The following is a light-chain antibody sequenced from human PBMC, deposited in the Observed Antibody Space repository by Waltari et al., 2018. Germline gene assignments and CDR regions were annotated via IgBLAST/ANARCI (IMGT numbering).Light chain of an antibody. Sequence: DIVLTQSPDSLAVSLGERATLRSTPSHRPLFGPNNKNFLAWYQQRPGQPPKLLIYWASTRESGVPERFSGSGSATDFTLTISSLQAEDVAVYYCHQYYTTPQTFGQGTKVGIK. CDR3: HQYYTTPQT. CDR2: WAS. CDR1: HRPLFGPNNKNF. V-gene: IGKV4-1*01. J-gene: IGKJ2*01.